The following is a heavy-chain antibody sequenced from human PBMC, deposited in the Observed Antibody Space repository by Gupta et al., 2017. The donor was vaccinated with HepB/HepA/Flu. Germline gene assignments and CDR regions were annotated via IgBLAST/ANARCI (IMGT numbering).Heavy chain of an antibody. CDR2: INHSGST. D-gene: IGHD6-19*01. V-gene: IGHV4-34*01. CDR1: GGSFSGYY. CDR3: AREGPYPPRSIAVAGMGWFDP. Sequence: QVQLQQWGAGLLKPSETLSLTCAVYGGSFSGYYWSWIRQPPGKGLEWIGEINHSGSTNYNPSLKSRVTISVDTSKNQFSLKLSSVTAADTAVYYCAREGPYPPRSIAVAGMGWFDPWGQGTLVTVSS. J-gene: IGHJ5*02.